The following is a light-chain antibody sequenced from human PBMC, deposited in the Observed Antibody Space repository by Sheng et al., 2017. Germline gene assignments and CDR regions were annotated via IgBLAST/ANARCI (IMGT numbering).Light chain of an antibody. Sequence: DIQMTQSPSSLSASVGDRVTITCRASQGISTSLAWYQQKPGKAPRLLLYAASRLESGVPSRFSGSGSGTDYTLTISSLQPEDFATYYCQQYYSTPRTFGHGTKVEIK. CDR2: AAS. J-gene: IGKJ1*01. CDR3: QQYYSTPRT. CDR1: QGISTS. V-gene: IGKV1-NL1*01.